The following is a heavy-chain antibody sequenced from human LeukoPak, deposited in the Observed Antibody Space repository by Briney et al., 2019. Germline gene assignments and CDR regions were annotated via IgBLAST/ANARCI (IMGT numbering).Heavy chain of an antibody. Sequence: GGSLRLSCAASGFTFTEYAFHWVRQAPGKGLEWVAFIAYDGSSKYYGDSVKGRFIIFRDSSKNTVYLQMNSLRADDTAVYYCARDFMYNINCVGCWGRGTLVTVSS. CDR3: ARDFMYNINCVGC. V-gene: IGHV3-30-3*01. J-gene: IGHJ4*02. D-gene: IGHD1-14*01. CDR1: GFTFTEYA. CDR2: IAYDGSSK.